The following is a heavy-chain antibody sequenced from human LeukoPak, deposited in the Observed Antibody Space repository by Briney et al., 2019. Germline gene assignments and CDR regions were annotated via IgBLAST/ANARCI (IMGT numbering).Heavy chain of an antibody. CDR2: IIPIFGTA. V-gene: IGHV1-69*13. CDR1: GGTFSSYA. D-gene: IGHD5-12*01. J-gene: IGHJ6*03. Sequence: AASVTVSCKASGGTFSSYAISWVRQAPGQGLEWMGGIIPIFGTANYAQTFQGRVTITADESTSTAYMELSSLRSEDTAVYYCARGNIVATSAIYYYYYYYMDVWGKGTTVTVSS. CDR3: ARGNIVATSAIYYYYYYYMDV.